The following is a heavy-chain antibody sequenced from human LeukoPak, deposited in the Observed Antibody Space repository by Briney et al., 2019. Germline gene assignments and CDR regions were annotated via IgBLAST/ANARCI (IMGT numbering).Heavy chain of an antibody. J-gene: IGHJ4*02. CDR3: ARGGYSFDY. CDR2: LHADGVEQ. D-gene: IGHD5-18*01. V-gene: IGHV3-7*01. CDR1: GSSLSGYG. Sequence: PGGSLRLSCAASGSSLSGYGMTWVRQAPGKGLEWVARLHADGVEQNYVDSVTGRFTMSRDNAKNSLDLQMNSLRVEDTAVYYCARGGYSFDYLGQGTLVAVSS.